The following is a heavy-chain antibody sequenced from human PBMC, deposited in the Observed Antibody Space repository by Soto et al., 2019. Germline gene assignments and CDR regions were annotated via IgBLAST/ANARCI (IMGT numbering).Heavy chain of an antibody. V-gene: IGHV3-30*18. CDR2: ISYDGSNK. CDR1: GFTFSSYG. D-gene: IGHD6-19*01. CDR3: AKDPYSSTPNWFDP. J-gene: IGHJ5*02. Sequence: QVQLVESGGGVVQPGRSLRLSCAASGFTFSSYGMHWVRQAPGKGLEWVAVISYDGSNKYYADSAKGRFTISRDNSKNTVYLQMNSLRAEVTAVYYCAKDPYSSTPNWFDPWGQGTLVTVSS.